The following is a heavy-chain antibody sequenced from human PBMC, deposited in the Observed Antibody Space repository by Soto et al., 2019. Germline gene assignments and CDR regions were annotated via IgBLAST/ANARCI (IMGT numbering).Heavy chain of an antibody. CDR1: GFTFSSSA. CDR2: IDVGSANA. V-gene: IGHV1-58*01. J-gene: IGHJ4*02. D-gene: IGHD3-22*01. Sequence: SVKVSCKTSGFTFSSSAVHWVRQARGHRLQWIGWIDVGSANANYAQMLQERVTISRDMSTSTAYMELSSLSSEDTALYYCARVDSSGYLGMYYFDNWGQGTQVTVSS. CDR3: ARVDSSGYLGMYYFDN.